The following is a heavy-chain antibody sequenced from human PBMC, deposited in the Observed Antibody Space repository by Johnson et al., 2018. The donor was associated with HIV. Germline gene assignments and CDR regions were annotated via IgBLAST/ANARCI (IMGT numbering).Heavy chain of an antibody. Sequence: VQLVESGGGLVQPGGSLRLSCVGSGFTFSTYAMHWVRQAPGKGLEYVSAISSNGYTYYTNSVRDRFTISRDNYKNTVYLQMGSLRTEDMAVYYCAKLGGEDGFDIWGQGTMVTVSS. J-gene: IGHJ3*02. CDR3: AKLGGEDGFDI. D-gene: IGHD2-21*01. CDR2: ISSNGYT. V-gene: IGHV3-64*01. CDR1: GFTFSTYA.